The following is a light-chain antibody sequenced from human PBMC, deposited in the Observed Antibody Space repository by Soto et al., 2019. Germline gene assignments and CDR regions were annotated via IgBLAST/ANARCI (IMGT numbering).Light chain of an antibody. V-gene: IGKV3-15*01. Sequence: EVVMTQSPATLSVSPGERVTLSCRASQSINAHLAWYQQKPGQAPRLLIHGASTRATGIPARFSGSGFGTEFILTISSLQSEDFATYYCQQYNTWLWTFGQGTKVEI. J-gene: IGKJ1*01. CDR2: GAS. CDR1: QSINAH. CDR3: QQYNTWLWT.